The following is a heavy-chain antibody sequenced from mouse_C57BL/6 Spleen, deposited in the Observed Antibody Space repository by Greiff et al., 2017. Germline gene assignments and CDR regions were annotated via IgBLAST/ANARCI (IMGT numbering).Heavy chain of an antibody. CDR3: ARDNYGNYVGYFDY. V-gene: IGHV5-4*01. Sequence: DVMLVESGGGLVKPGGSLKLSCAASGFTFSSYAMSWVRQTPEKRLEWVATISDGGSYTYYPDNVKGRFTISRDNAKNNLYLQMSHLKSEDTAMYYCARDNYGNYVGYFDYWGQGTTLTVSS. CDR2: ISDGGSYT. J-gene: IGHJ2*01. CDR1: GFTFSSYA. D-gene: IGHD2-1*01.